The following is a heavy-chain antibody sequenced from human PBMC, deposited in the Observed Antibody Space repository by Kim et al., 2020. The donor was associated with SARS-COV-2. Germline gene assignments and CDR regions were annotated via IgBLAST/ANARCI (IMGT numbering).Heavy chain of an antibody. CDR3: AKHQTVDYYDSSGYYYVYDY. D-gene: IGHD3-22*01. V-gene: IGHV3-23*01. J-gene: IGHJ4*02. Sequence: RFTISRDDSKNTLYLQMNSLRAEDTAVYYCAKHQTVDYYDSSGYYYVYDYWGQGTLVTVSS.